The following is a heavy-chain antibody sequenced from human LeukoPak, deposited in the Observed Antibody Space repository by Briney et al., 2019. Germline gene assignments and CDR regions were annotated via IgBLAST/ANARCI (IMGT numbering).Heavy chain of an antibody. Sequence: ASVKVSCKASGYTFTGYYMHWVRQAPGHGLEWMGWINPNSGGTNYAQKFQGRVTMTRDTSISTAYMELSRLRSDDTAVYYCARDFVLLWFGESNFFDYWGQGTLVTVSS. CDR3: ARDFVLLWFGESNFFDY. CDR2: INPNSGGT. D-gene: IGHD3-10*01. V-gene: IGHV1-2*02. J-gene: IGHJ4*02. CDR1: GYTFTGYY.